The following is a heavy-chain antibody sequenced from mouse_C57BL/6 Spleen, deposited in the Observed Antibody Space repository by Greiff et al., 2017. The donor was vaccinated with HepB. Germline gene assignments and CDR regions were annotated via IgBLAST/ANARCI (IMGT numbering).Heavy chain of an antibody. J-gene: IGHJ3*01. CDR2: IYWDDDK. V-gene: IGHV8-12*01. Sequence: QVTLKVCGPGILQSSQTLSLTCSFSGFSLSTSGMGVSWIRQPSGKGLEWLAHIYWDDDKRYNPSLKSRLTISKDTSRNQVFLKITSVDTADTATYYCARRDEDGTFAYWGQGTLVTVSA. CDR1: GFSLSTSGMG. CDR3: ARRDEDGTFAY. D-gene: IGHD4-1*01.